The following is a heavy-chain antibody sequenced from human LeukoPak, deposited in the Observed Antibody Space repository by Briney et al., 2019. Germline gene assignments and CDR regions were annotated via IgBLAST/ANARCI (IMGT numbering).Heavy chain of an antibody. CDR1: GFTFSNYL. V-gene: IGHV3-74*01. Sequence: GGSLRLSCAASGFTFSNYLMHWVRQAPGKGLVWVSRINNDNTNAYADSVKGRFTISRDNAKNTLYLQMNSLRAEDTAVYFCGRGGNGIDIWGQGTTAIVSS. J-gene: IGHJ3*02. CDR3: GRGGNGIDI. D-gene: IGHD2-8*01. CDR2: INNDNTNA.